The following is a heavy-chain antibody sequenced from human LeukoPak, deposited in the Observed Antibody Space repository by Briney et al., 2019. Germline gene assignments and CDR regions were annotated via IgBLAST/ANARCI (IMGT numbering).Heavy chain of an antibody. CDR1: EFTLSNTW. D-gene: IGHD1-26*01. J-gene: IGHJ4*02. V-gene: IGHV3-23*01. CDR3: AKASGSWDIDY. CDR2: ISGSGGST. Sequence: GGSLRLSCEVFEFTLSNTWMSWVRQAPGKGLQWVSTISGSGGSTYYADSVKGRFTISRDNSKNTVYLQMNSLRAEDTAVYYCAKASGSWDIDYWGQGTLVTVSS.